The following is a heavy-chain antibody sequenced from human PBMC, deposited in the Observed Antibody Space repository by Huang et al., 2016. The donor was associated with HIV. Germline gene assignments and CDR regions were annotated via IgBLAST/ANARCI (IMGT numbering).Heavy chain of an antibody. CDR1: GFPFTNHA. D-gene: IGHD5-18*01. V-gene: IGHV3-30-3*01. Sequence: QVQLVESGGGVVQPGRSLRLSCAASGFPFTNHAMHWVRPAPGKGMDLVAVISNDGSNNYYADSVKGRFTISRDSSKSTLFLHMTSLRTEDTAVYYCARAKDTWDAYDIWGQGTMVSVSS. J-gene: IGHJ3*02. CDR3: ARAKDTWDAYDI. CDR2: ISNDGSNN.